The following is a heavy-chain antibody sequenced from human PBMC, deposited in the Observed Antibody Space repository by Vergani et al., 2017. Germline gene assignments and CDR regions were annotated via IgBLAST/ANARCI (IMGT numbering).Heavy chain of an antibody. Sequence: QVQLQESGPGLVKPSQTLSLTCTVSGGSISSGSYYWSWIPQPAGKGLELIGRIYTSGSTNYNPALKSRVTISVDTSKNQFSLKLSSATAADTAVYYCAGDLMAFYYASSGSPLYWYFDLWGRGTLVTVSS. V-gene: IGHV4-61*02. CDR3: AGDLMAFYYASSGSPLYWYFDL. D-gene: IGHD3-22*01. CDR2: IYTSGST. CDR1: GGSISSGSYY. J-gene: IGHJ2*01.